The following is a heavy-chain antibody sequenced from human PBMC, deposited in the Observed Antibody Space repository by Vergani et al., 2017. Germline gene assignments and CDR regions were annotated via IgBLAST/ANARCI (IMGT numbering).Heavy chain of an antibody. Sequence: QVQLVQSGAEAKKPGASVKVSCKASGYTFTGYYMHWVRQAPGQGLEWMGWINPNSGGTNYAQKFQGWVTMTRDTSISTAYMELSRLRSDDTAVYYCARDLGTGTRNGMDVWGQGTTVTVSS. CDR2: INPNSGGT. CDR1: GYTFTGYY. V-gene: IGHV1-2*04. J-gene: IGHJ6*02. CDR3: ARDLGTGTRNGMDV. D-gene: IGHD1-7*01.